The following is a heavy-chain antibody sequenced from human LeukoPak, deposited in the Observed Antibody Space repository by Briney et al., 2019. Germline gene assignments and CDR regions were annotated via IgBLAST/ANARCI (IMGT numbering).Heavy chain of an antibody. Sequence: SVKVSCKASGGTFSSYAISWVRQAPGQGLEWMGRIIPIFGTANYAQKFQGRVTITTDESTSTAYMELSSLRSEDTAVYYCAREVATITVLFDHWGQGTLVTVSS. CDR3: AREVATITVLFDH. V-gene: IGHV1-69*05. CDR2: IIPIFGTA. J-gene: IGHJ4*02. CDR1: GGTFSSYA. D-gene: IGHD5-24*01.